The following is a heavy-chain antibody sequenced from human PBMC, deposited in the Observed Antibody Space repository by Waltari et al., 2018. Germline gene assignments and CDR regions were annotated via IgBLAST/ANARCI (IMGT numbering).Heavy chain of an antibody. J-gene: IGHJ4*02. CDR1: GYSISSGYY. D-gene: IGHD2-15*01. V-gene: IGHV4-38-2*01. CDR2: IYHSGST. CDR3: ARVACGYCSGGSCHGYYFDY. Sequence: QVQLQESGPGLVKPSETLSLTCAVSGYSISSGYYWGWIRQPPGKGLEWIGSIYHSGSTYYNPSLKSRVTISVDTSKNQFSLKLSSVTAADTAVYYCARVACGYCSGGSCHGYYFDYWGQGTLVTVSS.